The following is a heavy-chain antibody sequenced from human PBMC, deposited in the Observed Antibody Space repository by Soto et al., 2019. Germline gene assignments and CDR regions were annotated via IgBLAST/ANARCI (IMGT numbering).Heavy chain of an antibody. CDR1: GDSVSRYSAA. V-gene: IGHV6-1*01. Sequence: PSQTLSLTCAISGDSVSRYSAAWNWIRQSPARGLEWLGRTYYRSRWYNDYAVSVKSRITINPDTSKNQFSLQLTSVTPEDTAVYYCAGTTSHYWYYMDVWGKGTTVTVSS. CDR3: AGTTSHYWYYMDV. D-gene: IGHD1-7*01. CDR2: TYYRSRWYN. J-gene: IGHJ6*03.